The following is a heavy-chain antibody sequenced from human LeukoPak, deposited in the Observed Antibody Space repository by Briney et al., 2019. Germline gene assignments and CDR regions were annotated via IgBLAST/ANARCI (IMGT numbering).Heavy chain of an antibody. Sequence: SETLSLTCTVPGGSISSYYWSWIRQPPGKGLEWIGYIYYSGSTNYNPSLKSRVTISVDTSKNQFSLKLSPVTAADTAVYYCARVDIVAAGPNYYYGMDVWGKGTTVTVSS. V-gene: IGHV4-59*01. CDR1: GGSISSYY. CDR3: ARVDIVAAGPNYYYGMDV. CDR2: IYYSGST. D-gene: IGHD5-12*01. J-gene: IGHJ6*04.